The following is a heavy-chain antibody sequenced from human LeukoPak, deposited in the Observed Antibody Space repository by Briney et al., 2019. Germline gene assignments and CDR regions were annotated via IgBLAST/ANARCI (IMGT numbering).Heavy chain of an antibody. V-gene: IGHV3-23*01. J-gene: IGHJ4*02. Sequence: GGSLRLSCAASEFTFSSYAMTWVRQAPGKGLEWVTTISSSGGSTYYADSVKGRFTISRDNSKNTLYLQVNSLRAEDTAIYYCATHKRVEPTTIFDYWGRGALVTVSS. CDR2: ISSSGGST. CDR3: ATHKRVEPTTIFDY. CDR1: EFTFSSYA. D-gene: IGHD1-26*01.